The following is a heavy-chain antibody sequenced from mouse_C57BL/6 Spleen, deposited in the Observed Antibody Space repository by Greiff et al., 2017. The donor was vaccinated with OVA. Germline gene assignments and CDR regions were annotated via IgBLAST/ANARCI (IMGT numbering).Heavy chain of an antibody. J-gene: IGHJ2*01. CDR3: TRLLMGYFYY. V-gene: IGHV1-82*01. CDR1: GYAFSSSW. Sequence: VQLQESGPELVKPGASVKLSCKASGYAFSSSWMNWVKQRPGKGLEWIGRIYPGDGYTNYNGKFKGKATLTADKSSSTAYMQLSSLTSEDSAVYFCTRLLMGYFYYWGQGTTLTVSS. D-gene: IGHD2-3*01. CDR2: IYPGDGYT.